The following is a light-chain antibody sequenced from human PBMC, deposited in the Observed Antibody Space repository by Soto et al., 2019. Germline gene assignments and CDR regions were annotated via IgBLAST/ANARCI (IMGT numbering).Light chain of an antibody. CDR2: G. J-gene: IGLJ1*01. CDR3: SSYAGSNNLYV. Sequence: QSVLTQPPSVSGAPGQRVTISCTGSSSNIGAGYPVHWYQQLPGTAPKLLVAGNRPSGVPDRFSVSKSGNTASLTVSGLQAEDEADYYCSSYAGSNNLYVFGTGTKLTVL. CDR1: SSNIGAGYP. V-gene: IGLV1-40*01.